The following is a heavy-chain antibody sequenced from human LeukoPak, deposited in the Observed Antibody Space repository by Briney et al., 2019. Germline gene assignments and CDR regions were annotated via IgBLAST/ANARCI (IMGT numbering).Heavy chain of an antibody. D-gene: IGHD3-9*01. CDR2: ITGGSGLI. J-gene: IGHJ4*02. Sequence: PGGSLRLSCVASGFTFSTYAMNWVRRVPGKGLEWVSVITGGSGLIRYADSVKGRFTISRDNSKSTVYLQMNSLRAEDTAIYYCAKDQVPDGLYDIDYWGQGTLVTVSS. V-gene: IGHV3-23*01. CDR1: GFTFSTYA. CDR3: AKDQVPDGLYDIDY.